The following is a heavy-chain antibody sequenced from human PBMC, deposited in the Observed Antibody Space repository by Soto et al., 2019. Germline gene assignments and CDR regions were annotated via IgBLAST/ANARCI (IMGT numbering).Heavy chain of an antibody. J-gene: IGHJ5*02. CDR2: INSDASST. CDR1: EFTFSNYW. Sequence: EVQLVESGGGLVQPGGSLRLSCAASEFTFSNYWMHWVRQAPGKGLVWVSSINSDASSTNYADSVKGRFTISRDNAKNTLYLQMNSLRAEDTAVYYCARGWLRAYWFDPWGQGTLVTVSS. CDR3: ARGWLRAYWFDP. V-gene: IGHV3-74*01. D-gene: IGHD5-12*01.